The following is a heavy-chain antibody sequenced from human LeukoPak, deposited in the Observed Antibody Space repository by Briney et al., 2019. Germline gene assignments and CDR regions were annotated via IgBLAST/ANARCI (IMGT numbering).Heavy chain of an antibody. CDR3: ARETSGSYRVKPASFDY. D-gene: IGHD3-10*01. CDR1: GGSISSSSYY. Sequence: PSETLSLTCTVSGGSISSSSYYWGWIRQPPGKGLEWIGSIYYSGSTYYNPSLKSRVTISVDTSKNQFSLKLSSVTAADTAVYYCARETSGSYRVKPASFDYWGQGTLVTVSS. V-gene: IGHV4-39*07. J-gene: IGHJ4*02. CDR2: IYYSGST.